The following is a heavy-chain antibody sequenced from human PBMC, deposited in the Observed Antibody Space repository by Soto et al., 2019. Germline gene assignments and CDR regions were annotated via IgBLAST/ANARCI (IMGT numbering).Heavy chain of an antibody. V-gene: IGHV4-39*01. CDR1: GGSISSSSYY. D-gene: IGHD3-10*01. CDR3: ARARRAGGYYYYGMDV. J-gene: IGHJ6*02. CDR2: IYYSGST. Sequence: SETLSLTCTVSGGSISSSSYYWGWIRQPPGKGLEWIGSIYYSGSTYYNPSLKSRVTISVDTSKNQFSLKLSSVTAADTAVYYCARARRAGGYYYYGMDVWGQGTTVTVSS.